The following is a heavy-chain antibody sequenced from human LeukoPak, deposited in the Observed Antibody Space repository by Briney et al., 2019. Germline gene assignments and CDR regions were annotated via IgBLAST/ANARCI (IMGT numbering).Heavy chain of an antibody. V-gene: IGHV3-23*01. CDR2: ISSSADNT. CDR3: AKLTMWNTHYPIDY. Sequence: AGGSLRLSCAASGFTFSNYAMSWVRQAPGKGLEWVSSISSSADNTYHADSVKGRFTISRDNSKNTLYLQMNSLRAEDSALYYCAKLTMWNTHYPIDYWGQGTLVTVSS. CDR1: GFTFSNYA. J-gene: IGHJ4*02. D-gene: IGHD3-10*02.